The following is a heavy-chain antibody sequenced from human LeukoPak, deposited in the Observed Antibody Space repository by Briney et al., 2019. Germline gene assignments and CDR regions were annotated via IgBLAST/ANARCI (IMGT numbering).Heavy chain of an antibody. Sequence: SETLSLTCTVSGGSIGRSSYYWGWIRQPPGKGLEWIGNIYYSGSTSYNPSLKSRVTISLDTSKNQFSLKLSSVTAADTAVYFCARVFAWLPFDYWGQGTLVTVSS. CDR3: ARVFAWLPFDY. CDR1: GGSIGRSSYY. CDR2: IYYSGST. V-gene: IGHV4-39*07. D-gene: IGHD5-24*01. J-gene: IGHJ4*02.